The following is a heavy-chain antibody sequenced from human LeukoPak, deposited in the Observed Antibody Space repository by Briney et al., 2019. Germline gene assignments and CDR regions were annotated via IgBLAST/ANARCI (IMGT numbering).Heavy chain of an antibody. CDR3: ARERAVAGLFDY. Sequence: GGSLRLSSAASGFTVSSNYMSWVRQAPGKGLEWVSVIYSGGRTYYADSVKGRFTISRDNSKNTLYLQMNSLRAEDTAVYYCARERAVAGLFDYWGQGTLVTVSS. D-gene: IGHD6-19*01. CDR2: IYSGGRT. J-gene: IGHJ4*02. CDR1: GFTVSSNY. V-gene: IGHV3-66*01.